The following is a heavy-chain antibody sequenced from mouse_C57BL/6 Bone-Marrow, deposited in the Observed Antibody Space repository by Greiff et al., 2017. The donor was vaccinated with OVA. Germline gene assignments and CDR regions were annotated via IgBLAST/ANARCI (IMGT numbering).Heavy chain of an antibody. J-gene: IGHJ4*01. CDR3: AKEDYGSSYAMDY. V-gene: IGHV1-22*01. CDR2: INPNNGGT. Sequence: VQLQQSGPELVKPGASVKMSCKASGYTFTDYNMHWVKLSHGKSLEWIGYINPNNGGTSYNQKFKGKATLTVNKSSSTAYMELRSLTSEDSAVYYCAKEDYGSSYAMDYWGQGTSVTVSS. CDR1: GYTFTDYN. D-gene: IGHD1-1*01.